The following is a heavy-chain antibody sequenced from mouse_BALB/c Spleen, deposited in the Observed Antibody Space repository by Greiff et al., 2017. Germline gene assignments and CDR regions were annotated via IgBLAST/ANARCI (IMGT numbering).Heavy chain of an antibody. D-gene: IGHD2-1*01. V-gene: IGHV1S81*02. J-gene: IGHJ3*01. Sequence: QVQLQQSGAELVKPGASVKLSCKASGYTFTSYWMHWVKQWPEQGLEWIGEINPSNGRTNYNEKFKSKATLTVDKSSSTAYMQLSSLTSEDSAVYYCARRSYGNYGAWFAYWGQGTLVTVSA. CDR1: GYTFTSYW. CDR3: ARRSYGNYGAWFAY. CDR2: INPSNGRT.